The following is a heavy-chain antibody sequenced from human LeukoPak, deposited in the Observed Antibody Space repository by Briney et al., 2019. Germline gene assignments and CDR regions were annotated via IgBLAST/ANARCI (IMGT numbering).Heavy chain of an antibody. CDR3: ARASDRGGSHFDY. J-gene: IGHJ4*02. Sequence: SQTLSLTCTVSGGSISSGGHYWGWIRQHPGKGLEWIGYIYYSGSTYYNPSLKSRVTISVDTSKNQFSLKLSSVTAADTAVYYCARASDRGGSHFDYWGQGTLVTVSS. D-gene: IGHD3-22*01. CDR1: GGSISSGGHY. CDR2: IYYSGST. V-gene: IGHV4-31*03.